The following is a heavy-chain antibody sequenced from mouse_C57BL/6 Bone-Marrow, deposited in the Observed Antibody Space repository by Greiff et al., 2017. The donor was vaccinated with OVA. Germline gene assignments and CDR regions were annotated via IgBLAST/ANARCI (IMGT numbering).Heavy chain of an antibody. CDR1: GYTFTSYW. Sequence: QVQLQQPGAELVMPGASVKLSCKASGYTFTSYWMHWVKQRPGQGLEWIGEIDPSDSYTNYNQKFKGKSTLTADKSSSTAYMQLSSLTSEDSAVYYCARGMRGPLYYYAMDYWGQGTSVTVSS. CDR3: ARGMRGPLYYYAMDY. J-gene: IGHJ4*01. CDR2: IDPSDSYT. V-gene: IGHV1-69*01.